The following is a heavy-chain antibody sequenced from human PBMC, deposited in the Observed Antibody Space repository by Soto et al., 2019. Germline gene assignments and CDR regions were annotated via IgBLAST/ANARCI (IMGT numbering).Heavy chain of an antibody. CDR3: AREHCSGGSCPIDY. V-gene: IGHV4-31*03. CDR2: IYYSGST. J-gene: IGHJ4*02. Sequence: SETLSLTCTVSGGSISSGGYYWSWIRQHPGKGLEWIGYIYYSGSTYYNPSLKSRVTISVDTSKNQFSLKLSSVTAADTAVYYCAREHCSGGSCPIDYWGQGTLVTVAS. CDR1: GGSISSGGYY. D-gene: IGHD2-15*01.